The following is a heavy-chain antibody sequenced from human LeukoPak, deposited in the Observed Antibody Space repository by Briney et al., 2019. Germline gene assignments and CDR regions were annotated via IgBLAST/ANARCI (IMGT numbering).Heavy chain of an antibody. D-gene: IGHD3-10*01. V-gene: IGHV4-34*01. Sequence: PSETLSLTCAVYGGSFSGYYWSWIRQPPGKGLEWIGEINHSGSTNYNPSLKSRVTISIDTSKNQFSLKLNSVTAADTAVFYCAREEDTMVRGVTTISYWGQGTLVTVSS. CDR3: AREEDTMVRGVTTISY. J-gene: IGHJ4*02. CDR2: INHSGST. CDR1: GGSFSGYY.